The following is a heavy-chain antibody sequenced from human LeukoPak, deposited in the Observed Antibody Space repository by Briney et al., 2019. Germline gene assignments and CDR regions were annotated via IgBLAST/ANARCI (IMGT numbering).Heavy chain of an antibody. CDR2: IKEDGSEK. CDR3: ARLTGTTGFDY. J-gene: IGHJ4*02. V-gene: IGHV3-7*01. Sequence: PGGSLRLSCAASGFTFKNYWMSWVRQAPGKGLEWVANIKEDGSEKYHVDSVKGRFTISRDNAKNSLYLQLNSLRADDTAVYYCARLTGTTGFDYWGQGTLVTVSS. D-gene: IGHD1-1*01. CDR1: GFTFKNYW.